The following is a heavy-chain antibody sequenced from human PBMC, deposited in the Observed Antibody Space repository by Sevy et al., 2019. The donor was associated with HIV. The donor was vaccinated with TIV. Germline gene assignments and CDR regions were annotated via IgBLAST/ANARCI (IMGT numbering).Heavy chain of an antibody. Sequence: GGSLRLSCAASGFTFSSYAMSWVRQAPGKGLEWVSAISGSGGSTYYADSVKGRFTISRDNSKNTLYLQMNSLRAEDTVVYYCAVDTEYYYDSSGYYQGGPVGYYYYGMDVWGQGTTVTVSS. CDR1: GFTFSSYA. V-gene: IGHV3-23*01. CDR3: AVDTEYYYDSSGYYQGGPVGYYYYGMDV. D-gene: IGHD3-22*01. J-gene: IGHJ6*02. CDR2: ISGSGGST.